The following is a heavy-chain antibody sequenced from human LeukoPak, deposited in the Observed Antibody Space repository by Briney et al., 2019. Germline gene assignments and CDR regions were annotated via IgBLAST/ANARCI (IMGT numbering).Heavy chain of an antibody. V-gene: IGHV3-64*01. D-gene: IGHD2-2*02. CDR3: ARGGLDIVVVPAAIDFDY. Sequence: GGSLRLSCAASGFTFSSYAMHWFRQAPGKGLEYVSAISSNGGSTYYANSVKGRFTISRDNSKNTLYLQMGSLRAEDMAVYYCARGGLDIVVVPAAIDFDYWGQGTLVTVSS. CDR2: ISSNGGST. J-gene: IGHJ4*02. CDR1: GFTFSSYA.